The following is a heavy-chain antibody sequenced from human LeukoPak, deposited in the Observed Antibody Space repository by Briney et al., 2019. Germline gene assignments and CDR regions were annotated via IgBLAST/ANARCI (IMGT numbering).Heavy chain of an antibody. V-gene: IGHV3-23*01. CDR3: AKHPFIAVAAGYYYYYGMDV. D-gene: IGHD6-19*01. CDR2: ISGSGGST. J-gene: IGHJ6*02. CDR1: GFTFSSYA. Sequence: GASLRLSCAAPGFTFSSYAMSWVRQAPGKGLEWVSAISGSGGSTYYADSVKGRFTISRDNSKNTLYLQMNSLRAEDTAVYYCAKHPFIAVAAGYYYYYGMDVWGQGTTVTVSS.